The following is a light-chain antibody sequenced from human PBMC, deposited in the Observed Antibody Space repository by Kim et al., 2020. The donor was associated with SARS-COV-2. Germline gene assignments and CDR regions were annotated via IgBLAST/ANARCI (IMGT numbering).Light chain of an antibody. CDR1: SSNIGSNT. CDR3: AAWDDVLNGVI. CDR2: FNN. J-gene: IGLJ2*01. Sequence: GQRVTISCSGSSSNIGSNTVNWYQQLPGTAPKLLIYFNNQRPSGVPDRFSGSKSGTSASLAISGLQSEDEADYYCAAWDDVLNGVIFGGGTKLTVL. V-gene: IGLV1-44*01.